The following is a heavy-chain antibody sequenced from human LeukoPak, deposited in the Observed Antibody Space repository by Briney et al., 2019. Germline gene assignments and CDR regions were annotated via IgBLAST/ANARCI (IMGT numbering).Heavy chain of an antibody. V-gene: IGHV4-39*02. CDR3: AREAGGIDTMIVVDGYYFDY. CDR2: IYYSGST. Sequence: PSETLSLTCTVSGGSISSSSYYWGWIRQPPGKGLEWIGSIYYSGSTYYNPSLKSRVTISVDTSKNQFSLKLSSVTAADTAVYYCAREAGGIDTMIVVDGYYFDYWGQGTLVTVSS. D-gene: IGHD3-22*01. CDR1: GGSISSSSYY. J-gene: IGHJ4*02.